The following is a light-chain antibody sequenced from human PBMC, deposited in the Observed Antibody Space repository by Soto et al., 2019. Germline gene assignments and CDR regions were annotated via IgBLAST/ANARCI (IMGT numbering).Light chain of an antibody. CDR2: KAS. V-gene: IGKV1-5*03. Sequence: DIPMTQSPSTLSGSVGDRVTITCRASQTISSWLAWYQQKPGKAPKLLIYKASTLKSGVPSRFSGSGSGTEFTLTISSLQPDDFATDYCQHYNSYSEAFGQGTKVERK. CDR1: QTISSW. CDR3: QHYNSYSEA. J-gene: IGKJ1*01.